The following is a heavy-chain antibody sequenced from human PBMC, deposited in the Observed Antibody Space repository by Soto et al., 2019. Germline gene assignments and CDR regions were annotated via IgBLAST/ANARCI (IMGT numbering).Heavy chain of an antibody. CDR1: GFTFSSYW. V-gene: IGHV3-7*03. D-gene: IGHD3-10*01. CDR2: IKQGGSEK. CDR3: AREDTRSYGSGSYLNYYYYGMDV. J-gene: IGHJ6*02. Sequence: GGSLRLSCAASGFTFSSYWMSWVRQAPGKGLEWVANIKQGGSEKYYVDSVKGRFTVSRDNAKNSLYLQMNSLRAEDAAVYYCAREDTRSYGSGSYLNYYYYGMDVWGQGTRVTVSS.